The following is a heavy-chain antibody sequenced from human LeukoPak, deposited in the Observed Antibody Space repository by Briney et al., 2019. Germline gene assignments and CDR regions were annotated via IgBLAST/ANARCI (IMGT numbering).Heavy chain of an antibody. D-gene: IGHD6-19*01. Sequence: SETLSLTCAVYGGSFSGYYWSWIRRPPGKGLEWIGEINHSGSTNYNPSLKSRVTISVDTSKNQFSLKLSSVTAADTAVYYCARGSSGWYHRFDYWGQGTLVTVSS. CDR1: GGSFSGYY. CDR3: ARGSSGWYHRFDY. J-gene: IGHJ4*02. V-gene: IGHV4-34*01. CDR2: INHSGST.